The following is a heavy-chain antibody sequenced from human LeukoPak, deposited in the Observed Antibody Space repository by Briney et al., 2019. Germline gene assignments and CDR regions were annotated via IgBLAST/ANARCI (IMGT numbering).Heavy chain of an antibody. V-gene: IGHV1-8*01. J-gene: IGHJ3*02. CDR3: ASAYDSSGSYAFDI. Sequence: ASVKVSCKASGYTFTSYDINWVRQATGQGLEWMGWMNPNSGNTGYAQKFQGRVTMTRNTSLSTAYMELSSLRSEDTAVYYCASAYDSSGSYAFDIWGQGTMVTVSS. CDR1: GYTFTSYD. D-gene: IGHD3-22*01. CDR2: MNPNSGNT.